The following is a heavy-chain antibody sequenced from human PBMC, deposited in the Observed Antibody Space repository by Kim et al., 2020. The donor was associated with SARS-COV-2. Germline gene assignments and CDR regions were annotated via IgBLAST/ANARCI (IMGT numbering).Heavy chain of an antibody. CDR3: ARWGPPWGIDF. Sequence: YYVASVGGRFAISRENVKNSLYLQRNSLRAEDTAVYYCARWGPPWGIDFWGQGTLVTVSS. D-gene: IGHD3-16*01. J-gene: IGHJ4*02. V-gene: IGHV3-7*01.